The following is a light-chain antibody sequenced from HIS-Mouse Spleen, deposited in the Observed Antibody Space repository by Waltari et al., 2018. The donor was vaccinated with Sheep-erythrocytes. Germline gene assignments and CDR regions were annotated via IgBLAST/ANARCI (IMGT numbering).Light chain of an antibody. Sequence: QSALTQPRSVSGSPGQSVTISCTGTSSDVGGYNYVSWYQQHPGKAPKLMIYDVSKRPSGVPVRFSDSKSGNTASLTISGLQAEDEADYYCCSYAGSYNHVFATGTKVTVL. CDR1: SSDVGGYNY. CDR3: CSYAGSYNHV. V-gene: IGLV2-11*01. J-gene: IGLJ1*01. CDR2: DVS.